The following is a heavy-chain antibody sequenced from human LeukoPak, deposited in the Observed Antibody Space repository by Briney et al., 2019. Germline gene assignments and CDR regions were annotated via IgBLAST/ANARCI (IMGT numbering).Heavy chain of an antibody. CDR1: GFTFSNYA. CDR3: ARDPENYGISEFDY. D-gene: IGHD3-10*01. Sequence: PGGSLRLSCAASGFTFSNYAMHWVRQAPGEGLEWVTLISFDGSNKYYADSVKGRFTISRDNSKNTMYLQMNSLRAEDTAVYYCARDPENYGISEFDYWGQGTLVTVSS. J-gene: IGHJ4*02. V-gene: IGHV3-30-3*01. CDR2: ISFDGSNK.